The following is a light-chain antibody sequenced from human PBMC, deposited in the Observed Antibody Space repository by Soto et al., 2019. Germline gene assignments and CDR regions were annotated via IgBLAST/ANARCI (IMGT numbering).Light chain of an antibody. V-gene: IGLV1-51*01. Sequence: QSVLTQPPSVSAAAGQRVSISCSGSGSNIGNNYVSWYQLLPGAAPKLLIYDNSERPSGIPGRFSGSKSGTSATLGITGLQTGDEAHYYCATWDNSLNGGLFGGGTKVTVL. CDR1: GSNIGNNY. CDR2: DNS. J-gene: IGLJ3*02. CDR3: ATWDNSLNGGL.